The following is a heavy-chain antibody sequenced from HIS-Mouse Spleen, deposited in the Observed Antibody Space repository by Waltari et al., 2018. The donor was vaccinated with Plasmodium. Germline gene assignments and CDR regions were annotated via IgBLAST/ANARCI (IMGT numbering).Heavy chain of an antibody. CDR3: ARDRRGYWYFDL. D-gene: IGHD5-12*01. Sequence: EVQLVESGGGLVQPGGSLRLSCAAAGFTFSSYWMSWVRQAPGKGLEWVANIKQEGSEKYYVDSVKGRFTISRDNAKNSLYLQMNSLRAEDTAVYYCARDRRGYWYFDLWGRGTLVTVSS. CDR1: GFTFSSYW. J-gene: IGHJ2*01. CDR2: IKQEGSEK. V-gene: IGHV3-7*01.